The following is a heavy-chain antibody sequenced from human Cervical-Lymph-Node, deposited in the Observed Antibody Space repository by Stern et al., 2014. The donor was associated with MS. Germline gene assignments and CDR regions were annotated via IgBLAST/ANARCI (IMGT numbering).Heavy chain of an antibody. CDR3: ATGGTWNSYYFDQ. D-gene: IGHD1-7*01. Sequence: EVQLVESGGGLIQPGGSLRLSCAASGFNVSSHYMSWVRQAPGKGLEWVSIIYSDESTYYADPVKGRFTISRDNSKHTLFLQMNSLRAEDTAVYYCATGGTWNSYYFDQWGQGTLVTVSS. CDR2: IYSDEST. CDR1: GFNVSSHY. J-gene: IGHJ4*02. V-gene: IGHV3-53*01.